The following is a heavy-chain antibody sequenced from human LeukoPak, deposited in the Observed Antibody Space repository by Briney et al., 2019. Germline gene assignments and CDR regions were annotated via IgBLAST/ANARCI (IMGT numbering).Heavy chain of an antibody. CDR2: IYHTGTI. Sequence: PSETLSLTCAVYGGSFSGYYWSWIRQPPGKGLEWIGNIYHTGTIYYNPSLKSRVTISVDTSKNQFSLKLKSVTAADTAVYYCARDSDHTAMVFKSFDYWGQGTLVTVSS. CDR3: ARDSDHTAMVFKSFDY. J-gene: IGHJ4*02. V-gene: IGHV4-34*01. D-gene: IGHD5-18*01. CDR1: GGSFSGYY.